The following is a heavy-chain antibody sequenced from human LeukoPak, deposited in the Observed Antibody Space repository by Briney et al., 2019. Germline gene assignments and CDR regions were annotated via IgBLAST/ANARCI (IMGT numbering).Heavy chain of an antibody. CDR2: ISGSGTT. J-gene: IGHJ5*02. D-gene: IGHD3-10*01. V-gene: IGHV4-59*10. Sequence: PSETLSLTCAVYGGSFSGYYWSWIRQPPGKGLEWIGRISGSGTTTYNPALQSRLSISIDTSKNQFSLKLMSVTAADTAVYYCARDSGTTGEVKFDPWGQGTLVTVSS. CDR3: ARDSGTTGEVKFDP. CDR1: GGSFSGYY.